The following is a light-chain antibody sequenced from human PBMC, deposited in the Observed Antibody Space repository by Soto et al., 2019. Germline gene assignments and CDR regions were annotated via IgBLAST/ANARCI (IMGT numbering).Light chain of an antibody. CDR1: SSNVGDYNY. CDR3: TSYTPRSTLV. V-gene: IGLV2-14*03. J-gene: IGLJ2*01. CDR2: HVI. Sequence: QSALTQPASVSGSPGQSITISCTATSSNVGDYNYVSWYQHHPGTAPKLMIYHVINRPSGVSNRFSGSKSGNTASLTISGPQAEDEAYYYCTSYTPRSTLVFGGGTKVTVL.